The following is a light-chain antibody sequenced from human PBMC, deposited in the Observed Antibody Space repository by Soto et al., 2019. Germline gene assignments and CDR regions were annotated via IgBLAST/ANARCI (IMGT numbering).Light chain of an antibody. CDR1: QGINSY. Sequence: IPLTQAPSSLSASFGDRVTITCRASQGINSYLAWYQQRPGKVPHLLIYEASILQSGVSSRFSGSGSGTDFTLTISSLQAEDFATYYCQQTRSYPSTFGGGTKVDIK. J-gene: IGKJ4*01. V-gene: IGKV1-9*01. CDR3: QQTRSYPST. CDR2: EAS.